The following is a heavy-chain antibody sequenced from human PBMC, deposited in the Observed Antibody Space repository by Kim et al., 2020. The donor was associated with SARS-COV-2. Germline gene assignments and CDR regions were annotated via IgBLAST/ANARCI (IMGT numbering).Heavy chain of an antibody. CDR3: ARLHSSLGGFDY. V-gene: IGHV4-59*08. D-gene: IGHD6-13*01. Sequence: NYTPSLKSRVTISVDTSKNQFSLKLSSVTAADTAVYYCARLHSSLGGFDYWGQGTLVTVSS. J-gene: IGHJ4*02.